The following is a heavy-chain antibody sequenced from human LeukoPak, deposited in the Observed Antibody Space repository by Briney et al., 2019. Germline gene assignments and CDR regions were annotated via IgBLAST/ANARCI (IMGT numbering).Heavy chain of an antibody. J-gene: IGHJ4*02. Sequence: GESLKISCKGSGYSFGNYFIGWVRQMPGKGLKWMAIVSPSDSDTRYCPSFRGQVTISADKSISTVFLQWSSLEASDTAMYYCARHGLDSSSAGFDYWGQGTLVTVSS. CDR2: VSPSDSDT. CDR3: ARHGLDSSSAGFDY. V-gene: IGHV5-51*01. CDR1: GYSFGNYF. D-gene: IGHD6-6*01.